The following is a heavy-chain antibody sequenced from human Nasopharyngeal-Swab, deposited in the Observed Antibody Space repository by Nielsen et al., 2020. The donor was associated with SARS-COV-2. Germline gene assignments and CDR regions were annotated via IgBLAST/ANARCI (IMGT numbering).Heavy chain of an antibody. CDR1: GFTFSNFA. CDR3: VKDWRYEYPSYMDI. CDR2: IDNNGGAT. V-gene: IGHV3-64D*06. J-gene: IGHJ6*03. D-gene: IGHD3-3*01. Sequence: GGSLRLSCSASGFTFSNFAMHWVRQAPGKGLEFVSAIDNNGGATYYADSVKGRFTISRDNSKSTLYLQLSSLRDDDTAVYYCVKDWRYEYPSYMDIWGKGTTIIVSS.